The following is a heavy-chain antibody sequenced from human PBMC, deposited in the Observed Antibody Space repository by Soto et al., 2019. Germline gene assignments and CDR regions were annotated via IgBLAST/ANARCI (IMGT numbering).Heavy chain of an antibody. D-gene: IGHD4-17*01. V-gene: IGHV1-3*01. J-gene: IGHJ6*02. Sequence: QVQLVQSGAEVKKPGASVKGSCKASGYTFPSYAMHWVRQAPGQRLERMGWSNAGNGNTKYSQKLQGRVTITRDTSASTAYMELSSLRSEDTAVYYCESTVGYYDGMDVWGQGTTVTVSS. CDR1: GYTFPSYA. CDR3: ESTVGYYDGMDV. CDR2: SNAGNGNT.